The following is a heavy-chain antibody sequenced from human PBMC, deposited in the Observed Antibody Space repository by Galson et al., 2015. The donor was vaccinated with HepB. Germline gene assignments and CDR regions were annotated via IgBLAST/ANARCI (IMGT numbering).Heavy chain of an antibody. CDR1: GFTFSSYS. CDR2: ISSSSSYI. V-gene: IGHV3-21*01. Sequence: SLRLSCAASGFTFSSYSMNWVRQAPGKGLEWVSSISSSSSYIYYADSVKGRFTISRDNAKKSLYLQMNSLRAEDTAVYYCASGYCSSTSCYLYYFDYWGQGTLVTVSS. CDR3: ASGYCSSTSCYLYYFDY. D-gene: IGHD2-2*01. J-gene: IGHJ4*02.